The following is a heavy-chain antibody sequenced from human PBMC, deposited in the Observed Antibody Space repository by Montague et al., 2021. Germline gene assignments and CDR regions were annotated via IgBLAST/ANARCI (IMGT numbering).Heavy chain of an antibody. CDR1: GFSLNTRAMG. Sequence: PALVKPTQTLTLTCNFSGFSLNTRAMGVGWIRQPPGKALEWLALSYWNDDKRYSPSLKSRLTITKDTSKNQVVLTMTNADPVDTATYYCARHNSGWYSDFGYWSKGTLVTVSS. CDR3: ARHNSGWYSDFGY. J-gene: IGHJ4*02. CDR2: SYWNDDK. D-gene: IGHD6-19*01. V-gene: IGHV2-5*01.